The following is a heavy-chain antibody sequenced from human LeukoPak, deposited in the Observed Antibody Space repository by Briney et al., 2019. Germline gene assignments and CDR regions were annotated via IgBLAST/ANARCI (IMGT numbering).Heavy chain of an antibody. CDR2: INHSGST. D-gene: IGHD2-15*01. Sequence: SETLSLTCAVYRGPFSGYHWRWIRQPPGKGLEWIEDINHSGSTNYNPSLKSQVTITVDTSNNQFSLKLSSVAAADTAVYYCARRRLLVNWFDPWGQGTLVTVSS. CDR1: RGPFSGYH. J-gene: IGHJ5*02. V-gene: IGHV4-34*01. CDR3: ARRRLLVNWFDP.